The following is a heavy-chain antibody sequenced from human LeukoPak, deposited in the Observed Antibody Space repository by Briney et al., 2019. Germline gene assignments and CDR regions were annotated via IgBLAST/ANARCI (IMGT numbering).Heavy chain of an antibody. Sequence: GGSPRLSCAASGFTFSTYAVNWVRQAPGKGLEWVSTISGSGDSTYYADSVKGRFTISRDNSKDTLYLQMSSVRAEDTAVYYCARNPRTDSSGLIDYWGQGTLVTVSS. D-gene: IGHD3-22*01. CDR2: ISGSGDST. CDR1: GFTFSTYA. CDR3: ARNPRTDSSGLIDY. V-gene: IGHV3-23*01. J-gene: IGHJ4*02.